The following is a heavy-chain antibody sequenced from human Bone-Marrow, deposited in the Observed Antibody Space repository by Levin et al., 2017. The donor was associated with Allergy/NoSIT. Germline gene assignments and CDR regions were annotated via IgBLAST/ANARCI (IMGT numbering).Heavy chain of an antibody. D-gene: IGHD1-26*01. V-gene: IGHV3-23*01. CDR1: EFTFKNYA. CDR2: IGSIQTYT. CDR3: AKDFSGDEWPYGLDV. J-gene: IGHJ6*02. Sequence: ASVKVSCEAFEFTFKNYAMNWIRQAPGKGLEWVSGIGSIQTYTYYADSVKGRFIISRDNSANTLFLEMNSLTAEDTAVYYCAKDFSGDEWPYGLDVWGQGTTVTVSS.